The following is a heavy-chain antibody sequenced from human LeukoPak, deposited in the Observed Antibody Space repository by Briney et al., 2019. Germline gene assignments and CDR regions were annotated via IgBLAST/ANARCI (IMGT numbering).Heavy chain of an antibody. V-gene: IGHV3-30-3*01. J-gene: IGHJ5*02. CDR3: ATDLGGLYALLWFGEKNWFDP. Sequence: GGSLRLSCAASGFTFSSYAMHWVRQAPGKGLEWVPVISYDGSNKYHADSVKGRFTISRDNSKNTLYLQMNSLRAEDTAVYYCATDLGGLYALLWFGEKNWFDPWGQGTLVTVSS. CDR2: ISYDGSNK. CDR1: GFTFSSYA. D-gene: IGHD3-10*01.